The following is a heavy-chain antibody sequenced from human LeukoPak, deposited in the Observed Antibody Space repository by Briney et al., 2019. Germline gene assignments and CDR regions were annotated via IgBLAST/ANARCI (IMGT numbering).Heavy chain of an antibody. Sequence: PSETLSLACTVSGGSISSSSYYWAWIRQPPGKGLEWIGSIYYGGSTYYNPSLKSRVTTSADTSKNQFSLKLSSVTAADTAVYFCARRIIVATIDYWGQGTLVTVSS. CDR3: ARRIIVATIDY. J-gene: IGHJ4*02. D-gene: IGHD5-12*01. CDR2: IYYGGST. V-gene: IGHV4-39*01. CDR1: GGSISSSSYY.